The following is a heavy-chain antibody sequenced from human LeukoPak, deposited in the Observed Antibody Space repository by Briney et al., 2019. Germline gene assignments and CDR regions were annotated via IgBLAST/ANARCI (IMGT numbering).Heavy chain of an antibody. Sequence: GGSLRLSCAASGFTFFNYNMNWVRQAPGKGLEWVSAISGSGGSTYYADSVKGRFTISRDNSKNTLYLQMNSLRAEDTAVYYCAKDGGDGGNSWGQGTLVTVSS. CDR2: ISGSGGST. V-gene: IGHV3-23*01. D-gene: IGHD4-23*01. CDR3: AKDGGDGGNS. J-gene: IGHJ4*02. CDR1: GFTFFNYN.